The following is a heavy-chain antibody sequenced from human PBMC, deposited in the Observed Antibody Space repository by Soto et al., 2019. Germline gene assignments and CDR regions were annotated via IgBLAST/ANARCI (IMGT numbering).Heavy chain of an antibody. J-gene: IGHJ4*02. D-gene: IGHD6-13*01. CDR3: ARGETQQQRDY. Sequence: QVQLQESGPGLVKPSGTLSLTCAVSGDSITSDKWWSWIRQPPGKGLQWIGEIYHSGSTKYNPSLKSRVIISVDKSKNQCSLKLSSVTAADTAVYYCARGETQQQRDYWGQGTLVTVSS. CDR1: GDSITSDKW. V-gene: IGHV4-4*02. CDR2: IYHSGST.